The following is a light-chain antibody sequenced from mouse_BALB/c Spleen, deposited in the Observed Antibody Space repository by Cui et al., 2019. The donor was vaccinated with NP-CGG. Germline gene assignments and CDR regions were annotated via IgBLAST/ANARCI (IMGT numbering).Light chain of an antibody. CDR3: ALRYSNHWV. CDR1: IGAVTTNNY. CDR2: GTN. J-gene: IGLJ1*01. Sequence: QAVVTQESALTTSPGETVTLTCRSSIGAVTTNNYANWVQEKPDHLFTGLIGGTNNRVPGVPARFSGSLIGDKAALTITGAQTEDEAIYFCALRYSNHWVFGGGTKLTVL. V-gene: IGLV1*01.